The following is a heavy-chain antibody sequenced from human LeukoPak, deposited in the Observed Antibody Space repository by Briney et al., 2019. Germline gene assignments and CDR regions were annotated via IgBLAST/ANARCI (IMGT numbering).Heavy chain of an antibody. CDR3: ARVSPLLGFGVAGVNWFDP. Sequence: GASVKVSCKASGYTFTGYYMHWVRQAPGQGLEWMGWINPNSCGTNYAQKLQGRVTITTDTSTSTAYMELRSLRSDDTAVYYCARVSPLLGFGVAGVNWFDPWGQGTLVTVSS. CDR2: INPNSCGT. V-gene: IGHV1-2*02. J-gene: IGHJ5*02. CDR1: GYTFTGYY. D-gene: IGHD3-10*01.